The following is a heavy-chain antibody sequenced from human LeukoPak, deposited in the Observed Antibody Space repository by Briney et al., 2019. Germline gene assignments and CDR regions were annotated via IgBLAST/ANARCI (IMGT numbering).Heavy chain of an antibody. V-gene: IGHV3-23*01. D-gene: IGHD6-19*01. CDR2: ISGSGGST. CDR1: GFTFSSYA. J-gene: IGHJ6*04. CDR3: AKDRGGGSGWPYYYYYYGMDG. Sequence: GGSLRLSCAAYGFTFSSYAMSWVRQPPGKGLEWVSAISGSGGSTYYADSVKGRFTISRDNSKNTLYLQMNSLRAEDTAVYYCAKDRGGGSGWPYYYYYYGMDGWGKGTTVTVSS.